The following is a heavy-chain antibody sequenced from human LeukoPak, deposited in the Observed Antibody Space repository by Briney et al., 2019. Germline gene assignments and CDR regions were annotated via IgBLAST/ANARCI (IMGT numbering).Heavy chain of an antibody. CDR1: GGSISSYY. D-gene: IGHD1-7*01. CDR2: IYYSGST. CDR3: ARDHTGNSRFDP. Sequence: SETLSLTCTVSGGSISSYYWSWIRQPPGKGLEWIGYIYYSGSTNYNPSLKSRVTISVDTSKNQFSLKLSSVTAADTAVYYCARDHTGNSRFDPWGQGTLVTVSS. J-gene: IGHJ5*02. V-gene: IGHV4-59*01.